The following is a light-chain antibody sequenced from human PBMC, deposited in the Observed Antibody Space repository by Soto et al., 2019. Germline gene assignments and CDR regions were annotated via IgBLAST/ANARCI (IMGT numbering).Light chain of an antibody. J-gene: IGKJ5*01. CDR3: QQHTNWPPGST. Sequence: EIVLTQSPANLSLSPGERATLSCRASQSVSSYLAWYQHKPGQAPRLLIYDASNRATGAPARFSGSGFGTDFTLTISSLEPEDFAVYYCQQHTNWPPGSTFGQGTRLEIK. CDR2: DAS. CDR1: QSVSSY. V-gene: IGKV3-11*01.